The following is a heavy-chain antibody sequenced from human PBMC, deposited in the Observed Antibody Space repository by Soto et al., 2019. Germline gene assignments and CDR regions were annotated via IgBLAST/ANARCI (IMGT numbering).Heavy chain of an antibody. V-gene: IGHV3-23*01. CDR1: GFTFSSYA. CDR3: AKISYGDYGLHFDY. J-gene: IGHJ4*02. D-gene: IGHD4-17*01. Sequence: GGSLRLSCAASGFTFSSYAMSWVRQAPGKGLEWVSAISGSGGSTYYADSVKGRFPISRDNSKNTLYLQMNSLRAEDTAVYYCAKISYGDYGLHFDYWGQGTLVTVSS. CDR2: ISGSGGST.